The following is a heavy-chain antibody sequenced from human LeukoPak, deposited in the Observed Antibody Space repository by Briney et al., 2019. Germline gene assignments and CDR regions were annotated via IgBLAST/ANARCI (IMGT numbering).Heavy chain of an antibody. D-gene: IGHD3-10*01. CDR2: FFYGGST. CDR3: ARAGVFFFGSGSSYYFYMDV. J-gene: IGHJ6*03. CDR1: GGSFSSNNYY. Sequence: PSETLSLTCTVSGGSFSSNNYYWVWIRQPPGKGLEWIGSFFYGGSTYYNPSLKSRVTISIDTSKNQFSLRLNSVTAADTAVYYCARAGVFFFGSGSSYYFYMDVWGKGTTVTISS. V-gene: IGHV4-39*07.